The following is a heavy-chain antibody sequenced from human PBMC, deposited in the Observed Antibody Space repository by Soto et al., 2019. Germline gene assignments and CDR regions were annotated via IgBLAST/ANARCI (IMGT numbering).Heavy chain of an antibody. J-gene: IGHJ4*02. CDR3: ARVRAVGNWNLVLVVPSDY. D-gene: IGHD2-2*01. Sequence: ASVKVSCKASGYTFTSYGISWVRQAPGQGLEWMGWISAYNGNTNYAQKLQGRVTMTTDTSTSTAYMELRSLRSDDTAVYYCARVRAVGNWNLVLVVPSDYWGQGTLVTVSS. V-gene: IGHV1-18*01. CDR1: GYTFTSYG. CDR2: ISAYNGNT.